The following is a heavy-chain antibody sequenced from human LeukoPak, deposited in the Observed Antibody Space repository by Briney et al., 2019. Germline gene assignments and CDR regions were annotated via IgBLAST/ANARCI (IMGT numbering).Heavy chain of an antibody. Sequence: SETLSLTCTVSGGSISSGDYYWSWIRQPPGKGLEWIGYIYYSGSTYYNPSLKSRVTIPVDTSKNQFSLKLSSVTAADTAVYYCAREGSTGASRYFDYWGQGTLVTVSS. CDR3: AREGSTGASRYFDY. V-gene: IGHV4-30-4*08. CDR1: GGSISSGDYY. D-gene: IGHD1-26*01. CDR2: IYYSGST. J-gene: IGHJ4*02.